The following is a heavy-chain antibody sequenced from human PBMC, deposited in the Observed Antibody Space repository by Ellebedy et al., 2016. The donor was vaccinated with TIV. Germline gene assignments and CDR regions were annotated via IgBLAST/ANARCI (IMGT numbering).Heavy chain of an antibody. J-gene: IGHJ6*02. CDR3: ARLGPHYYYYGMDV. CDR1: GYNFATYW. Sequence: GESLKISCKGSGYNFATYWINWVRQMPGKGLEWMGNIDPGDSYTYYSPSFQGHVTISVDKSINTAYLQWSSLKASDTAMYYCARLGPHYYYYGMDVWGQGTTVTVSS. V-gene: IGHV5-10-1*01. CDR2: IDPGDSYT.